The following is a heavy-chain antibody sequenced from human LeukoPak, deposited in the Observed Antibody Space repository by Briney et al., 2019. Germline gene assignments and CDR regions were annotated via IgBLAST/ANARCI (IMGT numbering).Heavy chain of an antibody. CDR3: ARLSTVTTSFDY. J-gene: IGHJ4*02. Sequence: SETLSLTCTVSGGSISSSRYYWAWIRQTPGKGLEWIGSIHYSGRTYYNPSLKSRVSMSVDTSKNQFSLKLSSVTAADTAVYYCARLSTVTTSFDYWGQGTLVTVSS. V-gene: IGHV4-39*07. CDR2: IHYSGRT. D-gene: IGHD4-11*01. CDR1: GGSISSSRYY.